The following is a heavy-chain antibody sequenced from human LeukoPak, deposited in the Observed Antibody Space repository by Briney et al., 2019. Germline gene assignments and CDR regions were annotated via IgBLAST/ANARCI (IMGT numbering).Heavy chain of an antibody. V-gene: IGHV4-34*01. CDR3: TRVGWNYYDTIGSPGFDL. J-gene: IGHJ3*01. Sequence: SETLSLTCAVYGVSFIGYYWSWIRQRPGKGLEWVGDINHSATTYYNPSLQSRVSMSVDVSKNSFSLKLSSVTPADTAVYYCTRVGWNYYDTIGSPGFDLWGTGPLVTVS. CDR1: GVSFIGYY. D-gene: IGHD3-22*01. CDR2: INHSATT.